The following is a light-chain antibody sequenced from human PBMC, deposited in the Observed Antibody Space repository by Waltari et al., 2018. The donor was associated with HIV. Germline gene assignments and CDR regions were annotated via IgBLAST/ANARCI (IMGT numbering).Light chain of an antibody. CDR1: RSADKW. CDR2: EAS. J-gene: IGKJ4*01. Sequence: DIRMTQSPSVLPASVGARVSITCRASRSADKWVAWYQQKPGKAPRLLIHEASTLQNGCPSRFSGRGSGTEVTLTIISLQPDDFATYECQQYNSLPTFGGGTEV. V-gene: IGKV1-5*03. CDR3: QQYNSLPT.